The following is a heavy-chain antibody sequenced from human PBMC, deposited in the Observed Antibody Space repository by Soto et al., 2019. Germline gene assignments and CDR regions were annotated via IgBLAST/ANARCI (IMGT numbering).Heavy chain of an antibody. Sequence: QVQLVQSGAEAKKPGSSVKVSCKTSGGTFSSYAISWVRQAPGQGLEWMGGIVPLFRTTNYAQKFQGRVTITADTSTYTVYMRLSGLRSGDTAVYYCARGGYSSTWSNLLDRSGLDVGGQGTTVTVSS. J-gene: IGHJ6*02. CDR1: GGTFSSYA. CDR3: ARGGYSSTWSNLLDRSGLDV. V-gene: IGHV1-69*06. CDR2: IVPLFRTT. D-gene: IGHD6-13*01.